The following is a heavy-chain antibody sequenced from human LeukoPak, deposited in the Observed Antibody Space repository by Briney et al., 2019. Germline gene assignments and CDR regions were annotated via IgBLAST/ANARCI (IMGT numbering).Heavy chain of an antibody. Sequence: MPSETLSLTCTVSGGSVSTRDYYWGWIRQTPGKGLEWIGDIFHNGKTNYNPSLKGRVTISIDTSNNQFSLRLPSVTAADTAVYYCARIFDSWGQGTLATVSS. V-gene: IGHV4-39*07. CDR3: ARIFDS. J-gene: IGHJ4*02. CDR2: IFHNGKT. CDR1: GGSVSTRDYY.